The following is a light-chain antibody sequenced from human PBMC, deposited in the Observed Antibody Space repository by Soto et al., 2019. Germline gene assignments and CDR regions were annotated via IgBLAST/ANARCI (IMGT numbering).Light chain of an antibody. CDR3: QKVNNYPLT. V-gene: IGKV1-17*01. CDR1: QCIRND. J-gene: IGKJ4*01. Sequence: DIQITQSPCSLAASVGNIGTITFRASQCIRNDLGWYQQKPGKAPKRLIYAASSLQSGVPSRFSGSGSGTDFTLTISSLQPEDFATYYCQKVNNYPLTFGGGNKVDIK. CDR2: AAS.